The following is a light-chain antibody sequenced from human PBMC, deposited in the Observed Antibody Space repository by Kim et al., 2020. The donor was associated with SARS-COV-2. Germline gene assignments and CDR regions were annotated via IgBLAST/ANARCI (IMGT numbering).Light chain of an antibody. J-gene: IGLJ2*01. Sequence: QSALTQPPSASGSPGQSVTISCTGTSSDVGTYNYVSWYQQHPGKAPKLMIFDDTKRPSGVPDRFSGSRSGNTASLTVSGLQADDEADYYCSSYGGRNNLLFGGGTQLTVL. CDR2: DDT. V-gene: IGLV2-8*01. CDR3: SSYGGRNNLL. CDR1: SSDVGTYNY.